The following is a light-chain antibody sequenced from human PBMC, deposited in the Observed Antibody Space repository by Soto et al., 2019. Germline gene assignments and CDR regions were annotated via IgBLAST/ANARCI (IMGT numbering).Light chain of an antibody. CDR3: AAWDDSLNGVV. Sequence: QPVLTQPPSASGTPGQRVTISCSGSGSNIGSDTVNWYQQLPGTAPKLLIYSINQRPSWVPDRFSGSKSGTSASLAISGLQSDDEADYYCAAWDDSLNGVVFGGGTKLTVL. CDR1: GSNIGSDT. V-gene: IGLV1-44*01. CDR2: SIN. J-gene: IGLJ2*01.